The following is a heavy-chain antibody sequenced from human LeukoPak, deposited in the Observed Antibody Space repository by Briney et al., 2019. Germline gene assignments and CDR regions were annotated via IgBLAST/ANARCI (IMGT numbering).Heavy chain of an antibody. J-gene: IGHJ4*02. CDR2: INHSGST. Sequence: SEALSLTCAVYGGSFSGYYWSWIRQPPGKGLEWIGEINHSGSTNYNPSLKGRVTISVDTSKNQFSLKLSSVTAADTAVYYCARVGGKVVVVPAAIRRGYFDYWGQGTLVTVSS. V-gene: IGHV4-34*01. D-gene: IGHD2-2*02. CDR3: ARVGGKVVVVPAAIRRGYFDY. CDR1: GGSFSGYY.